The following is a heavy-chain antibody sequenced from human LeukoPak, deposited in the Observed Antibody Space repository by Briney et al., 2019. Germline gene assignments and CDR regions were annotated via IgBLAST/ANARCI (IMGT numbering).Heavy chain of an antibody. J-gene: IGHJ4*02. CDR3: ARRGWLINFDY. D-gene: IGHD5-12*01. Sequence: GGSLRLSCAASGFTFSNYAMSWVPQAPGKGLEWVSAISDSGGATNCADSVKGRFTISRDNSKNTLYLQMKTLRAEDTAIYYCARRGWLINFDYWGQGTLVTVSS. V-gene: IGHV3-23*01. CDR1: GFTFSNYA. CDR2: ISDSGGAT.